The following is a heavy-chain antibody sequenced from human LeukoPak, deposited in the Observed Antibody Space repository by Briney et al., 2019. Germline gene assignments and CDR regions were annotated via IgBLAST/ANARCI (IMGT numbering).Heavy chain of an antibody. D-gene: IGHD2-2*01. CDR1: GGSISGHY. J-gene: IGHJ4*02. CDR2: IYTGGST. V-gene: IGHV4-4*07. Sequence: SETLSLTCTVSGGSISGHYWNWIRQPAGKGLEWIGRIYTGGSTNYNPSLKSRVTMSLDTSKNQFSLKLSSVTAADTAVYYCARGYCNSTSCYTFDYWGQGTLATASS. CDR3: ARGYCNSTSCYTFDY.